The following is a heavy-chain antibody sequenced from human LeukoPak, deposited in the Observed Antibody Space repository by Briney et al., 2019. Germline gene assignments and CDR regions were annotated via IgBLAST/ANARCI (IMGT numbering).Heavy chain of an antibody. CDR2: IYPGDSDT. D-gene: IGHD6-6*01. CDR1: GYTFTSYW. J-gene: IGHJ4*02. V-gene: IGHV5-51*01. Sequence: GESLKISCKGSGYTFTSYWIGWVRQMPGKGLEWMGIIYPGDSDTRYSPSFQGQVTISADKSIRTAYLQWSSLKASDTAMYYCARRAGRGRSSSHFDYWGQGTLVTVSS. CDR3: ARRAGRGRSSSHFDY.